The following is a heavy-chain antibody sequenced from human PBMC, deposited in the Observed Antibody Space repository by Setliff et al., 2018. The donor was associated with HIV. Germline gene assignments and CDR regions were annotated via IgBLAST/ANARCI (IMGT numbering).Heavy chain of an antibody. J-gene: IGHJ1*01. D-gene: IGHD6-13*01. CDR2: ISYSGTT. Sequence: SETLSLTCSVSGGSISSSSYYWGWIRQPPGKGLEWIGFISYSGTTYYNPSLRSRVTVSVDTSKNQFSLKLSSVTAADTAIYYCARVPTSSWYVTTQRTKEYFHHWGQGTLVTVSS. CDR3: ARVPTSSWYVTTQRTKEYFHH. V-gene: IGHV4-39*01. CDR1: GGSISSSSYY.